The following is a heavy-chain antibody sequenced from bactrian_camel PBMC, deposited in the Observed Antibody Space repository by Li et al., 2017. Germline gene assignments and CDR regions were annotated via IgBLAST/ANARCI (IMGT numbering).Heavy chain of an antibody. Sequence: VQLVESGGGSVQPGGSLTLSCAASGFTFDNYSMGWVRQAPGKGLEWISGINSRTDGTIVYADSVKGRFTVSRDNAKNTVYLQMDSLKPDDTAVYYCATHLPGDFSDYARVGGEYAYWGRGTQVTVS. D-gene: IGHD4*01. CDR2: INSRTDGTI. CDR1: GFTFDNYS. V-gene: IGHV3S36*01. CDR3: ATHLPGDFSDYARVGGEYAY. J-gene: IGHJ4*01.